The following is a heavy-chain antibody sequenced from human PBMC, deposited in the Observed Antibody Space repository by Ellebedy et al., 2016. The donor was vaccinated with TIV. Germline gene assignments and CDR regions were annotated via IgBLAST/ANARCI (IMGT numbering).Heavy chain of an antibody. CDR2: IKRDGSEK. J-gene: IGHJ4*02. CDR3: ARARWVGTMSDY. CDR1: GFTFSDYW. Sequence: GGSLRLSXAASGFTFSDYWMTWVRQAPGKGLEWVATIKRDGSEKYYVDSVKGRFTISRDNAKNSLYLQMTSLTAEDTAVYYCARARWVGTMSDYWGQGILVTVSS. D-gene: IGHD5-24*01. V-gene: IGHV3-7*03.